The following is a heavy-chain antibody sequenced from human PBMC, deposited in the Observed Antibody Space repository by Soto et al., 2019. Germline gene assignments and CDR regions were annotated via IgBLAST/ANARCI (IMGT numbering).Heavy chain of an antibody. J-gene: IGHJ4*02. CDR1: GFTFSSYG. Sequence: QAQLVESGGGVVQPGRSLRLSCAASGFTFSSYGMHWVRQAPGKGLEWVAVISYDGSEKYYAVSVKGRFTISRDNSKNTLYLQMNSLRAEDTAVYYCAKGAVTTSLYYFDYWGQGTLVPVSS. CDR2: ISYDGSEK. V-gene: IGHV3-30*18. D-gene: IGHD4-17*01. CDR3: AKGAVTTSLYYFDY.